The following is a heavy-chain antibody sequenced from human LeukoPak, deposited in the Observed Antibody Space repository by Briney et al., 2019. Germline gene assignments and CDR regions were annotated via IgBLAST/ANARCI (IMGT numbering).Heavy chain of an antibody. CDR2: IRYDGSNK. CDR3: ANCYSGSYDFDY. J-gene: IGHJ4*02. V-gene: IGHV3-30*02. D-gene: IGHD1-26*01. Sequence: GGSLRLSCAASGFTFSTYGMHWVRQAPGKGLEWVAFIRYDGSNKYYADSVKGRFTISRDNSKNTLYLQMNSLRAEDTAVYYCANCYSGSYDFDYWGQGTLVTVSS. CDR1: GFTFSTYG.